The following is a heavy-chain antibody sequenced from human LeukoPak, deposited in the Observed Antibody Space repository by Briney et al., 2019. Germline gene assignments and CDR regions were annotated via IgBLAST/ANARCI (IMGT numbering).Heavy chain of an antibody. J-gene: IGHJ4*02. D-gene: IGHD3-3*01. Sequence: GGSLRLSCAASGFTFSSYSMSWVRQAPGKGLEWVSSISSSSSYIYYADSVKGRFTISRDNAKNSLYLQMNSLRAEDTAVYYCARARYDFWSGYPPALGNWGQGTLVTVSS. CDR3: ARARYDFWSGYPPALGN. CDR1: GFTFSSYS. CDR2: ISSSSSYI. V-gene: IGHV3-21*01.